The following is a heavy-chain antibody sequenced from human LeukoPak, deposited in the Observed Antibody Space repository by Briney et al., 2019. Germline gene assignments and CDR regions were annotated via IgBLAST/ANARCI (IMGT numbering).Heavy chain of an antibody. J-gene: IGHJ3*02. Sequence: GGSLRPSCTASGFTFTAYAMMWVRQAPGKGPEWVSAIRGGGGSAFYADSVKGRFTISRDNSKYTLFLQMNSLRAEDTAVYYCARDPNGDYIGAFDMWGPGTMVTVSS. CDR2: IRGGGGSA. CDR1: GFTFTAYA. CDR3: ARDPNGDYIGAFDM. D-gene: IGHD4-17*01. V-gene: IGHV3-23*01.